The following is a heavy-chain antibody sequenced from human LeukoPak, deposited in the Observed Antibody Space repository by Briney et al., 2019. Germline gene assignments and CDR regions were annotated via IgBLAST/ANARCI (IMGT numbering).Heavy chain of an antibody. Sequence: SETLSLTCTVSGGSISSSSYYWGWIRQPPGKGLEWIGSIYYSGSTYYNPSLKSRVTISVDTSKNQFSLKLSSVTAADTAVYYCARQAGGAWSYYYYYYMDVWGKGTTVTISS. D-gene: IGHD2-8*02. CDR2: IYYSGST. CDR1: GGSISSSSYY. V-gene: IGHV4-39*01. CDR3: ARQAGGAWSYYYYYYMDV. J-gene: IGHJ6*03.